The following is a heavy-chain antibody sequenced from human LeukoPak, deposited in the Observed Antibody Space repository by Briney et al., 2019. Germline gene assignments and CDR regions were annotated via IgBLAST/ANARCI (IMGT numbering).Heavy chain of an antibody. J-gene: IGHJ4*02. V-gene: IGHV1-2*02. CDR2: INPNSGT. D-gene: IGHD4-17*01. CDR1: GCTFTGYY. Sequence: ASVKVSCKASGCTFTGYYIHWVRQAPGQGLEWMGWINPNSGTNYAQKFQGRVTMTGDTSISTAYMELSRLRSDDTAVYYCARGKMNGDDFDYWGQGTLVTVSS. CDR3: ARGKMNGDDFDY.